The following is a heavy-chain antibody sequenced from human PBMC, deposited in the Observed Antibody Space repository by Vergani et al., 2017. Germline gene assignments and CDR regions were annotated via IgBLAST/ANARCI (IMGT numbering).Heavy chain of an antibody. D-gene: IGHD1-14*01. J-gene: IGHJ5*02. V-gene: IGHV3-33*01. Sequence: QVQLVESGGGVVQPGRSLRLSCAASGFTFNQYGMHWVRQAPGKGLVLVAVTWYDGNNKQYADSVKGRFTISRDNSKSTMYLQMNSLRDEDTGVYYCARDLRLLYNRFDPWGQGTLVTVSS. CDR1: GFTFNQYG. CDR3: ARDLRLLYNRFDP. CDR2: TWYDGNNK.